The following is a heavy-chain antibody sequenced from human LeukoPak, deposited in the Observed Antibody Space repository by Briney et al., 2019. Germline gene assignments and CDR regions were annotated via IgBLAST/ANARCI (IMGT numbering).Heavy chain of an antibody. V-gene: IGHV1-8*01. CDR1: GYTFTSYD. CDR2: MNPNSGNT. CDR3: AGHIIYYDSSGYCYYFDY. Sequence: ASVKVSCKASGYTFTSYDINWVRQATGQGLEWMGWMNPNSGNTGYAQKFQGRVTMTRNTSISTAYMELSSLRSEDTAVYYCAGHIIYYDSSGYCYYFDYWGQGTLVTVSS. D-gene: IGHD3-22*01. J-gene: IGHJ4*02.